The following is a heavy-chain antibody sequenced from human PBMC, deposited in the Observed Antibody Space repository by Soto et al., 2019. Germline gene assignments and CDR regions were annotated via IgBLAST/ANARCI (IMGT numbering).Heavy chain of an antibody. D-gene: IGHD4-17*01. CDR2: IKSKTDGGTT. J-gene: IGHJ6*02. Sequence: AGGSLRLSCAASGFTFSNAWMSWVRQAPGKGLEWVGRIKSKTDGGTTDYAAPVKGRFTISRDDSKNTLYLQMNSLKTEDTAVYYCTTELDYGDYYYYGMDVWGQGTTVTVSS. CDR3: TTELDYGDYYYYGMDV. V-gene: IGHV3-15*01. CDR1: GFTFSNAW.